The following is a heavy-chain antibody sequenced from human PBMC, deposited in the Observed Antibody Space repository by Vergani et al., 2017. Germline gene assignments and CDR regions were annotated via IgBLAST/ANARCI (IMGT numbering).Heavy chain of an antibody. Sequence: QLQLQESGPGLVKPSETLSLTCTVSGGSISSSSYYWGWIRQPPGKGLEWIGSIYYSGSTYYNPSLKSRVTISVDTSKNQFSLKLSSVTAAETAVYYWARTYDSSGYLDYWGQGTLVTVSS. V-gene: IGHV4-39*07. CDR3: ARTYDSSGYLDY. CDR2: IYYSGST. CDR1: GGSISSSSYY. J-gene: IGHJ4*02. D-gene: IGHD3-22*01.